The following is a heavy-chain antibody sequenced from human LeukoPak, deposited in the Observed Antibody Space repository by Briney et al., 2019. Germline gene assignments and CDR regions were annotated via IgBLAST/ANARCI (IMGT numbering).Heavy chain of an antibody. J-gene: IGHJ4*02. CDR2: ISWNSGSI. Sequence: GGSLRLSCAASGFTFDGYAMHWVRQAPGKGLEWVSGISWNSGSIGYADSVKGRFTISRDNAKNSLYLQMNSLRAEDTALYYCAKDIATGNRLYYFDYWGQGTLVTVSS. CDR3: AKDIATGNRLYYFDY. V-gene: IGHV3-9*01. CDR1: GFTFDGYA. D-gene: IGHD1-14*01.